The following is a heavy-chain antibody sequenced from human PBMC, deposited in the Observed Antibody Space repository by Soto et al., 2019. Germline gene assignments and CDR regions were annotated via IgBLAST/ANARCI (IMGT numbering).Heavy chain of an antibody. CDR3: TSGGYERNFDD. V-gene: IGHV5-10-1*01. CDR1: GYSFSIYW. CDR2: IDPSDSYT. Sequence: PGESLKISCKGSGYSFSIYWINWVRQMPGKGLEWMGRIDPSDSYTNYSPSLQGHVTISADKSISTAYLHWGSLKASDTAMYYCTSGGYERNFDDWGQGTLVTVAS. D-gene: IGHD5-12*01. J-gene: IGHJ4*02.